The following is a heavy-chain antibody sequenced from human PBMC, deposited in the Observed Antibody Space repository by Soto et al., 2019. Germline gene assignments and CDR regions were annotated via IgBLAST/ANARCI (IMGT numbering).Heavy chain of an antibody. Sequence: PSETLSLTCTVSGGSINSGGFYWTWIRQHPGKGLEWIGNIYYSAYSGTTYYNPSLKSRITISADTSKNQFSLRLSSVTAADTAVYYCARGHGNLDNWGQGTLVTVSS. CDR2: IYYSAYSGTT. CDR1: GGSINSGGFY. J-gene: IGHJ4*02. CDR3: ARGHGNLDN. V-gene: IGHV4-31*03.